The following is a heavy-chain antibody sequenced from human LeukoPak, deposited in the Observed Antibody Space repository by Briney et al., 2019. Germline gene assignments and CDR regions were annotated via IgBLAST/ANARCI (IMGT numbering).Heavy chain of an antibody. CDR3: ARGRPHGNDY. V-gene: IGHV3-74*01. D-gene: IGHD4-23*01. J-gene: IGHJ4*02. CDR2: IASDGSST. CDR1: GFTFSFYA. Sequence: GGSLRLSCAASGFTFSFYAMSWVRQAPGKGLVWVSRIASDGSSTTYADSVKGRFSISRDNAKNTLYLQMNSLRVEDTAVYYCARGRPHGNDYWGQGTLVTVSS.